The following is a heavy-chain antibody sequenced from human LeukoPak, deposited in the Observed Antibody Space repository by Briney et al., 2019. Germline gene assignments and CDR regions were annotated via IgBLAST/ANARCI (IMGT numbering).Heavy chain of an antibody. CDR1: RYTFTSYN. D-gene: IGHD6-19*01. Sequence: ASVKVSCKASRYTFTSYNISWVRQAPGEGLEWMGWISTYNGNANYAQKVQGRVTMTTDTSTSTAYMELRSLRSDDTAVYYCARARRPGIAVAGIAYPDYWGQGTLVTVSS. CDR2: ISTYNGNA. V-gene: IGHV1-18*01. CDR3: ARARRPGIAVAGIAYPDY. J-gene: IGHJ4*02.